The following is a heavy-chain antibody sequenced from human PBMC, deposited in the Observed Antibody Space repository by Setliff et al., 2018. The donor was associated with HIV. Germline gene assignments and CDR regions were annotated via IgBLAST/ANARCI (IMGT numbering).Heavy chain of an antibody. Sequence: SVKVSCKASGYTVTTYGISWVRQAPGQGLEWMGGIIPILGIANYAQKFQGRVTMTTDTATSTAYMEVRSLRSDDTAVYYCARTDYGGNSGGNYFDYWGQGSLVTVSS. V-gene: IGHV1-69*10. D-gene: IGHD4-17*01. J-gene: IGHJ4*02. CDR3: ARTDYGGNSGGNYFDY. CDR2: IIPILGIA. CDR1: GYTVTTYG.